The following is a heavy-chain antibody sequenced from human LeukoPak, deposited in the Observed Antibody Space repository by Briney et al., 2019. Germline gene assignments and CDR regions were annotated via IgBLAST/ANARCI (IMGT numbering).Heavy chain of an antibody. J-gene: IGHJ4*02. Sequence: SETLSLTCTVSGGSISSGGYYWSWIRQHPGKGLEWIGYIYYSGSTYYNPSLKSRVTLSVDTSKNQFSLKLSSVTAADTAVYYCARAAAGPAYFDYWGQGTLVTVSS. CDR2: IYYSGST. V-gene: IGHV4-31*03. CDR3: ARAAAGPAYFDY. CDR1: GGSISSGGYY. D-gene: IGHD6-13*01.